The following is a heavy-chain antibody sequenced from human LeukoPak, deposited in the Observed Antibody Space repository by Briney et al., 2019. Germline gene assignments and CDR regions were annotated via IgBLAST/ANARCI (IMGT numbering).Heavy chain of an antibody. CDR3: ARDHDYGDLTMEY. D-gene: IGHD4-17*01. CDR2: INSDGSST. V-gene: IGHV3-74*01. CDR1: GFTFSSYW. Sequence: PGGSLRLSCAASGFTFSSYWMHWVRQAPGKGLVWVSRINSDGSSTSYADSVKGRFTISRDNAKNTLYLQMNSLRAEDTAEYYCARDHDYGDLTMEYWGQGTLVTVSS. J-gene: IGHJ4*02.